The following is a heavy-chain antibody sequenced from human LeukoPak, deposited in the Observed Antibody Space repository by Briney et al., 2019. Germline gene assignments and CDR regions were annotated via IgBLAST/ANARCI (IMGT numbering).Heavy chain of an antibody. Sequence: SETLSLTCTVSGVSISSSGYFWGWIRQSPGKGLEWIGSVSHSGATYYNPPLKSRVTTSIDTSRNQFSLELRSATAADTAVYYCARHSMIVVTEYHFDDWGQGTQVSVSS. CDR3: ARHSMIVVTEYHFDD. D-gene: IGHD3-22*01. V-gene: IGHV4-39*01. CDR1: GVSISSSGYF. CDR2: VSHSGAT. J-gene: IGHJ4*02.